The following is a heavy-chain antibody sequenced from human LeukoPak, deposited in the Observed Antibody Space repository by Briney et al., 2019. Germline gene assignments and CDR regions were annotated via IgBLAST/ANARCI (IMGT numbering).Heavy chain of an antibody. CDR3: ARDGRGVEVNAFDI. CDR1: GYTFTGYY. D-gene: IGHD1-26*01. Sequence: ASVKVSCKASGYTFTGYYKHWVRQAPGQGLEWMGWINPNSGGTNYAQKFQGRVTMTRDTSISTAYMELSRLRSDDTAVYYCARDGRGVEVNAFDIWGQGTMVTVSS. V-gene: IGHV1-2*02. CDR2: INPNSGGT. J-gene: IGHJ3*02.